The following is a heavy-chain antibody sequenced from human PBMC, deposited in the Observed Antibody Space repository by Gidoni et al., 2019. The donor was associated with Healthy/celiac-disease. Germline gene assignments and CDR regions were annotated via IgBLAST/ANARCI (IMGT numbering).Heavy chain of an antibody. CDR1: GGTFSSYA. CDR3: ASVELGYCSGGSCYDGYY. V-gene: IGHV1-69*01. CDR2: VIPIFGTA. Sequence: QVQLVQSGAEVKKPGSSVTVSCKASGGTFSSYAISWVRQAPGQGLEWMGGVIPIFGTANYAQKFQGRVTITADESTSTAYLELSSLRSEDTAVYYCASVELGYCSGGSCYDGYYWGQGTLVTVSS. J-gene: IGHJ4*02. D-gene: IGHD2-15*01.